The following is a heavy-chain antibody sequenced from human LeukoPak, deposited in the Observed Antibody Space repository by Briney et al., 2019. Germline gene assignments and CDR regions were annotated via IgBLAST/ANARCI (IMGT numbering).Heavy chain of an antibody. Sequence: SETLSLTCTVSGGSISSSSYYWGWIRQPPGKGLEWIGSIYYSGSTYYNPSLKSRVTISVDTSKNQFSLKLSSVTAADAAVYYCARGGRVDSSSWYNWFDPWGQGTLVTVSS. CDR2: IYYSGST. J-gene: IGHJ5*02. D-gene: IGHD6-13*01. CDR1: GGSISSSSYY. V-gene: IGHV4-39*07. CDR3: ARGGRVDSSSWYNWFDP.